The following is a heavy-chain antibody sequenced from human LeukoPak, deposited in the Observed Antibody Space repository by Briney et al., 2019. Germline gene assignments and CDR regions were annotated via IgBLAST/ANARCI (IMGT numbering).Heavy chain of an antibody. CDR3: AGGDPFNYYMDV. D-gene: IGHD4-17*01. Sequence: SVKVSCKASGGTFSSYAISWVRLAPGQGLEWMGGTIPIFGATNYTQRFQGRITITTDESTTTAYMELTSLRSEDTAVYFCAGGDPFNYYMDVWGKGTSVTVFS. V-gene: IGHV1-69*05. CDR1: GGTFSSYA. CDR2: TIPIFGAT. J-gene: IGHJ6*03.